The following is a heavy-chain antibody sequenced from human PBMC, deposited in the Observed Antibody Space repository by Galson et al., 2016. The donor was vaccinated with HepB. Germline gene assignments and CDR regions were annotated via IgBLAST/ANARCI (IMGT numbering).Heavy chain of an antibody. CDR2: TNTRGTTM. CDR3: AKVIRVVAATNDAFDI. Sequence: SLRLSCAASGFTFSDYDISWVRQAPGKGLEWVSYTNTRGTTMYYADSAKGRFTISRDNAKNSLYLQMNSLTAEDTAVYYCAKVIRVVAATNDAFDIWGQGTRATVSS. V-gene: IGHV3-11*01. J-gene: IGHJ3*02. D-gene: IGHD2-15*01. CDR1: GFTFSDYD.